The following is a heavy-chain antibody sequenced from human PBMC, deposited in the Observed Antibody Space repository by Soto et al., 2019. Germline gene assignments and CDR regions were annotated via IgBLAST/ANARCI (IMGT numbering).Heavy chain of an antibody. CDR1: GYTLTELS. V-gene: IGHV1-24*01. D-gene: IGHD1-7*01. J-gene: IGHJ4*02. CDR2: FDPEDGET. CDR3: ATVFIGNWNYFL. Sequence: ASVKVSCKVSGYTLTELSMHWVRQAPGKGLEWMGGFDPEDGETIYAQKFQGRVTMTEDTSTDTAYMELSSLRSEDTAVYYCATVFIGNWNYFLWGQGTLVTVSS.